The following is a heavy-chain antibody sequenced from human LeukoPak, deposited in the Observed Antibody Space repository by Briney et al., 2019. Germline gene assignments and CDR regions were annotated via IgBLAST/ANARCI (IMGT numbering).Heavy chain of an antibody. D-gene: IGHD3-9*01. V-gene: IGHV3-48*03. CDR1: GFTFSSYE. Sequence: GGSLRLSCAASGFTFSSYEMNWVRQAPGKGLEWVSYISSSGSTIYYADSVKGRFTISRDNAKNSLYLQMNSLRAEDTAVYYCARDRTIFSSGDAFDIWGQGTMVTVSS. J-gene: IGHJ3*02. CDR3: ARDRTIFSSGDAFDI. CDR2: ISSSGSTI.